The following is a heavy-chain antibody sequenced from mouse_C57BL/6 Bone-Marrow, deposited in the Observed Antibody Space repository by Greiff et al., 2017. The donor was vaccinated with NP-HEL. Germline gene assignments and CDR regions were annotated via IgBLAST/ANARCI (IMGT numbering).Heavy chain of an antibody. Sequence: QVQLQQSGAELARPGASVKLSCKASGYTFTSYGISWVKQRTGQGLEWIGEIYPRSGNTYYNEKFKGKATLTADKSSSTAYMELRSLTSEDSAVYFCSSRYWFAYWGQGTLVTVSA. D-gene: IGHD1-1*01. CDR1: GYTFTSYG. CDR3: SSRYWFAY. V-gene: IGHV1-81*01. J-gene: IGHJ3*01. CDR2: IYPRSGNT.